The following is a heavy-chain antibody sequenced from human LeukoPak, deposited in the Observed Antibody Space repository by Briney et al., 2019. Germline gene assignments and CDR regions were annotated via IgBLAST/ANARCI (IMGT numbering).Heavy chain of an antibody. Sequence: SVKVSCKASGGTFSSYAISWVRQAPGQGLEWMGGIIPIFGTANYAQKFQGRVTITADESKSTAYMELSSLRSEDTAVYYCARDRQLDPTEDAFDIWGQGTMVTVSS. V-gene: IGHV1-69*01. J-gene: IGHJ3*02. CDR3: ARDRQLDPTEDAFDI. D-gene: IGHD1-1*01. CDR1: GGTFSSYA. CDR2: IIPIFGTA.